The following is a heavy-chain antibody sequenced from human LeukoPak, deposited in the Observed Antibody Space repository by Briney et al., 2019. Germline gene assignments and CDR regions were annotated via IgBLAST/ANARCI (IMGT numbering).Heavy chain of an antibody. D-gene: IGHD3-3*01. V-gene: IGHV4-39*07. CDR1: GGSISSSSYY. Sequence: PSETLSLTCTVSGGSISSSSYYWGWIRQPPGKGLEWIGSIYYSGSTYYNPSLKSRVTISVDTSKNQFSLKLSSVTAADTAVYYCASGIYDFWSGHDAFDIWGQGTMVTVSS. CDR3: ASGIYDFWSGHDAFDI. CDR2: IYYSGST. J-gene: IGHJ3*02.